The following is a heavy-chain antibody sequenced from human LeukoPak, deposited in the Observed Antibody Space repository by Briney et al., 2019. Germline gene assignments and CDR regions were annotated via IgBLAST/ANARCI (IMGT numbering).Heavy chain of an antibody. CDR3: ATVPSPIYFDL. CDR2: MNPNSGNT. J-gene: IGHJ2*01. CDR1: GYTFTSYG. D-gene: IGHD2-2*02. V-gene: IGHV1-8*02. Sequence: ASVKVSCKASGYTFTSYGISWVRQAPGQGLEWMGWMNPNSGNTGYAQKFQGRVTMTRNTSISTAYMELSSLRSEDTAVYYCATVPSPIYFDLWGRGTLVTVSS.